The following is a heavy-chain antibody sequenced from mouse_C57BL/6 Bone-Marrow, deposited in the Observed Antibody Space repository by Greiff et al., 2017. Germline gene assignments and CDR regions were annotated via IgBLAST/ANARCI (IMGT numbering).Heavy chain of an antibody. CDR3: ARGGIY. Sequence: VQLQESGPELVKPGASVKISCKASGYAFSSSWMNWVKQRPGKGLEWIGRIYPGDGDTNYNGKFKGKATLTADKSSSTAYMQLSSLTSEDSAVYFCARGGIYWGQGTTLTVSS. J-gene: IGHJ2*01. V-gene: IGHV1-82*01. CDR1: GYAFSSSW. CDR2: IYPGDGDT.